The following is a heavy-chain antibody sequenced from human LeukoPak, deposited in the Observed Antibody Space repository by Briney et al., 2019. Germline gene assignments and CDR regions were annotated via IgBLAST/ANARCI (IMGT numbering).Heavy chain of an antibody. CDR3: ARVPVVEMATISDY. CDR2: IYHSGST. Sequence: SETLSLTXAVSGYSISSGYYWGWIRQPPGKGLEWIGSIYHSGSTYYNPSLKSRVTISVDTSKNQFSLKLSSVTAADTAVYYCARVPVVEMATISDYWGQGTLVTVSS. J-gene: IGHJ4*02. V-gene: IGHV4-38-2*01. CDR1: GYSISSGYY. D-gene: IGHD5-24*01.